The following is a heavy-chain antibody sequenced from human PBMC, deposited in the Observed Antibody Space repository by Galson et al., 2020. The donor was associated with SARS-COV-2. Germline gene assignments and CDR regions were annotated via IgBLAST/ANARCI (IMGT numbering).Heavy chain of an antibody. V-gene: IGHV3-74*01. CDR1: GFTFSSYW. CDR3: ARLHLYGVVDY. D-gene: IGHD4-17*01. Sequence: GESLKISCAASGFTFSSYWMHWVRQAPGKGLVWVSRINSDGSSTSYADSVKGRFTISRDNAKNTLYLQMNSLRAEDTAVYYCARLHLYGVVDYWGQGTLVTVSS. CDR2: INSDGSST. J-gene: IGHJ4*02.